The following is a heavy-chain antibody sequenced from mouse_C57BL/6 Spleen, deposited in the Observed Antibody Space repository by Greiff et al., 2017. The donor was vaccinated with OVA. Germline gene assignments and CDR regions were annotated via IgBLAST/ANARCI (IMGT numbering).Heavy chain of an antibody. J-gene: IGHJ2*01. D-gene: IGHD3-2*02. V-gene: IGHV1-81*01. CDR2: IYPRSGNT. CDR3: ARKTAQAHYFDY. CDR1: GYTFTSYG. Sequence: VKLMESGAELARPGASVKLSCKASGYTFTSYGISWVKQRTGQGLEWIGEIYPRSGNTYYNEKFKGKATLTADKSSSTAYMELRSLTSEDSAVYFGARKTAQAHYFDYWGQGTTLTVSS.